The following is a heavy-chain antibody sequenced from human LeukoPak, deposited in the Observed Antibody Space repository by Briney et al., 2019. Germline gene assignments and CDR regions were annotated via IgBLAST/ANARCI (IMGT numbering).Heavy chain of an antibody. CDR1: GGSISSSSYY. CDR3: ARQAYYDILTGYGVFDP. J-gene: IGHJ5*02. CDR2: IYYSGST. D-gene: IGHD3-9*01. V-gene: IGHV4-39*01. Sequence: PSETLSLTCTVSGGSISSSSYYWGWIRQSPGKGLEWIGSIYYSGSTNYNPSLKSRVTISVDTSKNQFSLKLSSVTAAGTAVYYCARQAYYDILTGYGVFDPWGQGTLVTVSS.